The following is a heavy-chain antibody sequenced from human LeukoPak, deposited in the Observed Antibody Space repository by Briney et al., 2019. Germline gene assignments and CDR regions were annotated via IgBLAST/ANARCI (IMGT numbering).Heavy chain of an antibody. CDR1: GFTFSSHW. Sequence: GGSLRLSCAASGFTFSSHWMTWIRQAPGKGLEWVASIKKDVDEKYYVDSVKGRFTISRDNAKNSLYLHMNSLRVEDTAVYYCARSGGTYGVLDYWGQGILVTVSS. CDR3: ARSGGTYGVLDY. V-gene: IGHV3-7*01. D-gene: IGHD1-26*01. J-gene: IGHJ4*02. CDR2: IKKDVDEK.